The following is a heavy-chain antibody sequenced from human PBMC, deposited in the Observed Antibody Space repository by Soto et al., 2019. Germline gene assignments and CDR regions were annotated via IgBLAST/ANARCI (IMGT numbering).Heavy chain of an antibody. CDR1: GFTFSSYS. CDR2: ISSSSSYI. J-gene: IGHJ3*02. V-gene: IGHV3-21*01. Sequence: PGGSLRLSCAASGFTFSSYSMNWVRQAPGKGLEWVSSISSSSSYIYYADSVKGRFTISRDNAKNSLYLQMNSLRAEDTAVYYCARDRSISYAFGIWGQGTMVTVSS. CDR3: ARDRSISYAFGI.